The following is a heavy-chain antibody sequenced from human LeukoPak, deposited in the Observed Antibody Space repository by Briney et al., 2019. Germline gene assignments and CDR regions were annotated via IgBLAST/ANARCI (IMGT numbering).Heavy chain of an antibody. D-gene: IGHD3/OR15-3a*01. V-gene: IGHV4-39*01. CDR2: IVYGGST. Sequence: SETLSLTCTVSGGSISSSSYYWGWIRQPLGKGLEWIGSIVYGGSTYYNPSLKSRVTISADTSENQFSLKLSSVTAADTAVYYCARHFLDWFRMKWFDPWGQGTLVTVSS. CDR1: GGSISSSSYY. CDR3: ARHFLDWFRMKWFDP. J-gene: IGHJ5*02.